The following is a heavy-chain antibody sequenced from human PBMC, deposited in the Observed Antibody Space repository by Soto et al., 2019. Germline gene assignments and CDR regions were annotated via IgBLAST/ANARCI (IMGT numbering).Heavy chain of an antibody. CDR1: GFSLTTSGVG. J-gene: IGHJ5*02. Sequence: QITLKESGPTLVKPTQTLTLTCTFSGFSLTTSGVGVGWIRQPPGKALEWLALLYWDDDKRYSPSLQSRLTITKDTSKHPVVLTMTNVDPVDTATYYCANRGYLSSGWQWVWFDPGGQGTLVAVSS. V-gene: IGHV2-5*02. CDR2: LYWDDDK. CDR3: ANRGYLSSGWQWVWFDP. D-gene: IGHD6-19*01.